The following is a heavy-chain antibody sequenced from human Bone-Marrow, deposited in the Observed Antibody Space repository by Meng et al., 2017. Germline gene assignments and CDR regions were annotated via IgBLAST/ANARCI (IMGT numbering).Heavy chain of an antibody. V-gene: IGHV6-1*01. J-gene: IGHJ3*02. CDR2: TYYRSKLNN. D-gene: IGHD3-22*01. Sequence: PSCAISGDSASSNSAAWNWIRQSPARGLEWRGRTYYRSKLNNDYAVAVKSRLTINPDTHTNQFSQQLTSVTPEDTAVYYCAREPGGHYDKSGPIWGQGTMVTVSS. CDR1: GDSASSNSAA. CDR3: AREPGGHYDKSGPI.